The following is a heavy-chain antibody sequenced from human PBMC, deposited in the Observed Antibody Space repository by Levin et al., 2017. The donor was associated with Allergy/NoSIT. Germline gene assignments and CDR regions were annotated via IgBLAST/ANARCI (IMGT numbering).Heavy chain of an antibody. CDR1: GFTFSDSY. J-gene: IGHJ4*02. CDR2: ISATSGYT. CDR3: AKGTSAARAFDS. D-gene: IGHD1-7*01. Sequence: PGGSLRLSCAASGFTFSDSYMSWIRQAPGKGLEWISYISATSGYTNYADSVKGRFTIDRDNAKNSLFLQMNSLRAEDTAVYYCAKGTSAARAFDSWGQGTLVTVSS. V-gene: IGHV3-11*05.